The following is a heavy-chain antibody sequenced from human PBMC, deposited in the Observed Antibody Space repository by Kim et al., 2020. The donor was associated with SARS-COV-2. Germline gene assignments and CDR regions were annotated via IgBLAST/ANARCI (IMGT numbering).Heavy chain of an antibody. V-gene: IGHV3-11*03. CDR3: ARNGGRGYSSSWYLV. J-gene: IGHJ4*02. D-gene: IGHD6-13*01. Sequence: ESANGRFTISRDNAKNSPYLQMNSLRAEDTAVYYCARNGGRGYSSSWYLVWGQGTLVTVSS.